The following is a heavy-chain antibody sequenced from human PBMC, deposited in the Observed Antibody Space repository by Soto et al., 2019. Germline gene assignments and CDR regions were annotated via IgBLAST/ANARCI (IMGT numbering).Heavy chain of an antibody. CDR2: LKGKNEGGTT. CDR3: TTRWRAPFDY. V-gene: IGHV3-15*07. Sequence: EVQLVESGGGLVKPGGSLRLSCAASGFTSTNAWMNWVRQAPGQGLEWVGRLKGKNEGGTTDYAAPVNGRFIISRDDAKNTLYLQMNSLKTADTAVYYCTTRWRAPFDYWGQGALVTVSS. D-gene: IGHD2-15*01. J-gene: IGHJ4*02. CDR1: GFTSTNAW.